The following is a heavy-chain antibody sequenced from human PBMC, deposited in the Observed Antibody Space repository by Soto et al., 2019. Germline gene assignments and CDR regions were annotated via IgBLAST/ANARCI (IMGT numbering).Heavy chain of an antibody. CDR3: AKELGDRLGL. CDR1: GFTFSSYG. Sequence: QVQLVESGGGVVQPGRSLRLSCAASGFTFSSYGMHWVRQAPGKGLEWVAVISYDGSNKYYADSVQGRFTISRDNSKNTLYLQRNSLRAEDTAVYYCAKELGDRLGLWGQGTLVTVSS. CDR2: ISYDGSNK. V-gene: IGHV3-30*18. J-gene: IGHJ4*02. D-gene: IGHD4-17*01.